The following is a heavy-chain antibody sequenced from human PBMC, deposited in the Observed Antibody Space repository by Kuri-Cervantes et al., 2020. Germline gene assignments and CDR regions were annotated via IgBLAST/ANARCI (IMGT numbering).Heavy chain of an antibody. J-gene: IGHJ5*02. CDR1: GYTFTGYY. CDR2: INPNSGGT. CDR3: ARLSSPGYSSSWYANNWFDP. D-gene: IGHD6-13*01. Sequence: ASVKVSCKASGYTFTGYYIHWVRQAPGQGLEWMGWINPNSGGTNYAQKFQGWVTMTRDTSISTAYMELSRLRSDDTAVCYCARLSSPGYSSSWYANNWFDPWGQGTLVTVSS. V-gene: IGHV1-2*04.